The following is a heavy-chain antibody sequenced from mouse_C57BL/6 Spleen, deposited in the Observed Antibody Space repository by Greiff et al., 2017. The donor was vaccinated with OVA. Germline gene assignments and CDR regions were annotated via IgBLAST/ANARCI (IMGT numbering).Heavy chain of an antibody. CDR3: ARRGEFDGSRDWYFDV. J-gene: IGHJ1*03. D-gene: IGHD1-1*01. V-gene: IGHV1-26*01. CDR2: INPNNGGT. Sequence: VQLQQSGPELVKPGASVKISCKASGYTFTDYYMNWVKQSHGKSLEWIGDINPNNGGTSYNQKFKGKATLTVDKSSSTAYMELRSLTSEDSAVYYCARRGEFDGSRDWYFDVWGTGTTVTVSS. CDR1: GYTFTDYY.